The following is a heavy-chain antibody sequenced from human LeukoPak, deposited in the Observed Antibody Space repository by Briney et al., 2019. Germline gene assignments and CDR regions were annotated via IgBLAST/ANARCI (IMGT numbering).Heavy chain of an antibody. D-gene: IGHD6-19*01. Sequence: GASLRLSCVASGFTFDTYSMNWLRPAPGEGLEWTSYITDDSKTMYYADSVKGRFTISRDNAKNALYLQMNSLRGEDTAVYYCVARGGWARFDYWGQGTLVTVSS. CDR3: VARGGWARFDY. CDR2: ITDDSKTM. CDR1: GFTFDTYS. V-gene: IGHV3-48*04. J-gene: IGHJ4*02.